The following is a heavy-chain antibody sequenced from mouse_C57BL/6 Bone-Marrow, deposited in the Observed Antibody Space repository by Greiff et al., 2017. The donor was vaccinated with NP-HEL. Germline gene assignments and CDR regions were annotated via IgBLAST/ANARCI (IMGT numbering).Heavy chain of an antibody. Sequence: VQLQESGPGLVAPSQSLSITCTVSGFSLTSYAISWVRQPPGKGLEWLGAIWTGGGTNYNSALKSRLSISKDNSKSQVFLKMNSLQTDDTARYYCARRGLRAMDYWGQGTSVTVSS. CDR2: IWTGGGT. V-gene: IGHV2-9-1*01. J-gene: IGHJ4*01. CDR1: GFSLTSYA. CDR3: ARRGLRAMDY. D-gene: IGHD1-1*01.